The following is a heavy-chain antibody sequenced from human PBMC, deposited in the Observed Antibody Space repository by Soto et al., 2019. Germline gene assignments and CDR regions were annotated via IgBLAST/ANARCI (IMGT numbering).Heavy chain of an antibody. CDR2: IIPILGIA. Sequence: SVKVSCKASGGTFSSYTISWVRQAPGQGLEWMGRIIPILGIANYAQKFQGRVTITADKSTSTAYMELSSLRSEDTAVYYCARDWVATIDYFDYWGQGTLVTVSS. CDR1: GGTFSSYT. CDR3: ARDWVATIDYFDY. J-gene: IGHJ4*02. V-gene: IGHV1-69*04. D-gene: IGHD5-12*01.